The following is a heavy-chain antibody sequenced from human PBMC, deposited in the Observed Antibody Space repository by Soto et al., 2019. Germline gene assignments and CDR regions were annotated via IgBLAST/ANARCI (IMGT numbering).Heavy chain of an antibody. CDR2: IIPILGIA. V-gene: IGHV1-69*04. CDR3: ARDRGYSGYDYRVGYYYYYMDV. CDR1: GGTFSSYT. Sequence: ASVKVSCKASGGTFSSYTISWVRQAPGQGLEWMGRIIPILGIANYAQKLQGRVTITADKSTSTAYMELSSLRSEDTAVYYCARDRGYSGYDYRVGYYYYYMDVWGKGTTVTVSS. J-gene: IGHJ6*03. D-gene: IGHD5-12*01.